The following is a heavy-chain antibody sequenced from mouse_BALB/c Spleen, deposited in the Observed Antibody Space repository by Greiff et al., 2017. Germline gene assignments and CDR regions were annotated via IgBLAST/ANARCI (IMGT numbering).Heavy chain of an antibody. CDR1: GFTFSSYA. J-gene: IGHJ4*01. CDR3: AREAYAMDY. CDR2: ISSGGSYT. Sequence: EVQLVQSAGGLVKPGGSLKLSCAASGFTFSSYAMSWVRQTPEKRLEWVATISSGGSYTNYPDSVKGRFTISGDNAKNTLYLQMSSLRSADTAMYYCAREAYAMDYWGQGTSVTVSS. V-gene: IGHV5-9-3*01.